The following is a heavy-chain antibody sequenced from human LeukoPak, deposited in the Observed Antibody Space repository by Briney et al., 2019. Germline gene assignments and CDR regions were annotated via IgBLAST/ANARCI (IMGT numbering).Heavy chain of an antibody. Sequence: KPSETLSLTCAVYGGSFSGYYWSWIRQPPGKGLEWIGSIYYSGRTYYNPSLKSRVTISVDTSKNQFSLKLSSVTAADTAVYNCARQASSSGLYIVYFDYWGQGTLVTVSS. CDR1: GGSFSGYY. CDR2: IYYSGRT. J-gene: IGHJ4*02. CDR3: ARQASSSGLYIVYFDY. D-gene: IGHD6-19*01. V-gene: IGHV4-34*01.